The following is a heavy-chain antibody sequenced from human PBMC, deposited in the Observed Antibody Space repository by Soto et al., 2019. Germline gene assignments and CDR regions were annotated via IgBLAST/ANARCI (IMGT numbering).Heavy chain of an antibody. Sequence: QAQVVQSGAEMSKPGSSVKLSCKASGGTFNSYAIAWVRQAPGQGLEWMGGIIPYYNTLNYAQKFQDRVTITADDSTNTVYMELSSLRSDDTAVYFCASGASRWYPYFFDSWAQGTLVTVSS. CDR3: ASGASRWYPYFFDS. CDR1: GGTFNSYA. V-gene: IGHV1-69*01. J-gene: IGHJ4*02. CDR2: IIPYYNTL. D-gene: IGHD6-13*01.